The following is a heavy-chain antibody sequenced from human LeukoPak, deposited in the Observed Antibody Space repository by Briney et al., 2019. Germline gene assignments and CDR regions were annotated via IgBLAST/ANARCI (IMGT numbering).Heavy chain of an antibody. CDR1: GFTFSDYY. Sequence: GGSLRLSCAASGFTFSDYYMSWIRQAPGKGLEWVSYISSSGSTIYYADSVKGRFTISRDNAKNSLYLQMNSLRAEDTAVYYYARRNGRLDYYYMDVWGKGTTVTVSS. D-gene: IGHD1-1*01. J-gene: IGHJ6*03. V-gene: IGHV3-11*04. CDR2: ISSSGSTI. CDR3: ARRNGRLDYYYMDV.